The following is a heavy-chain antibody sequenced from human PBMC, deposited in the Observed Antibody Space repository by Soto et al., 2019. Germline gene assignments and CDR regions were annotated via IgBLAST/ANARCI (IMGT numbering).Heavy chain of an antibody. Sequence: ASVKVSCKASGGTFSSYAISWVRQVPGQGLEWMGGIIPIFGTANYAQKFQGRVTITADESTSTAYMELSSLRSEDTAVYYCARGGTGTTFSDYYGMDVWGQGTTVTVSS. J-gene: IGHJ6*02. D-gene: IGHD1-7*01. CDR2: IIPIFGTA. CDR1: GGTFSSYA. V-gene: IGHV1-69*13. CDR3: ARGGTGTTFSDYYGMDV.